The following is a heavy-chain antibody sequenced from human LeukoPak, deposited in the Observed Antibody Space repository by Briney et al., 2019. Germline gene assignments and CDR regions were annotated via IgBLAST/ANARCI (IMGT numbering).Heavy chain of an antibody. CDR1: GFSFRSYS. CDR2: ISDSNTYI. D-gene: IGHD2-15*01. J-gene: IGHJ4*02. Sequence: GGSLRLSCAASGFSFRSYSMNWVRQAPGKGLVWVSSISDSNTYIYYADSVKGRFTISRDNAKNSLYLQMDSLRGDDTAVYYCARDPVVAATHYYFDYWGQGTLVTVSS. CDR3: ARDPVVAATHYYFDY. V-gene: IGHV3-21*01.